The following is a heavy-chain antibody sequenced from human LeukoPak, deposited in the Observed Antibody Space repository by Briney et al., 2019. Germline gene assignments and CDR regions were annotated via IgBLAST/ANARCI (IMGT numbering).Heavy chain of an antibody. V-gene: IGHV3-33*01. J-gene: IGHJ5*02. CDR3: ARDPSVAATGWGRWFDH. CDR1: GFTFSSYG. D-gene: IGHD6-13*01. Sequence: GRSLRLSCAASGFTFSSYGMHWVRQVPGKGLEWVAVIWYDGSNKYYADSVKGRFTISRDNAKNSLYLQMNSLRDEDTAVYYCARDPSVAATGWGRWFDHWGLGTLVTVSS. CDR2: IWYDGSNK.